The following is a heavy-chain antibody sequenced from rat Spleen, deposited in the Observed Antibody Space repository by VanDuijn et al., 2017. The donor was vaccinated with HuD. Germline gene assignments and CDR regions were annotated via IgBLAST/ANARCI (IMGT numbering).Heavy chain of an antibody. Sequence: EVQLVESGGCLVQPGRSLKLSCTASGFTFSTFPMVWVRQAPKKGLEWVASISSGGGGTYYADSVEGRFTISRDNAKSTLSLQMDSLRSEDTATYYCAKRHYGYTDYFDYWGQGVMVTVSS. CDR1: GFTFSTFP. D-gene: IGHD1-9*01. V-gene: IGHV5-25*01. J-gene: IGHJ2*01. CDR3: AKRHYGYTDYFDY. CDR2: ISSGGGGT.